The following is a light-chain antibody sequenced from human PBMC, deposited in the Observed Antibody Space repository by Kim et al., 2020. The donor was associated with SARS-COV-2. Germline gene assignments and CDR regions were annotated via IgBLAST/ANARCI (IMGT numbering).Light chain of an antibody. CDR2: GAS. J-gene: IGKJ2*01. CDR1: QSVSSN. Sequence: EIVMTQSPATLSVSPGERATLSCRASQSVSSNLAWYQQKPGQAPRLLIYGASTRATGIPARFSGSGSGTEFTLTISSLQSEDFAVYYCQRYNNGPMYTFGEGTKLEI. CDR3: QRYNNGPMYT. V-gene: IGKV3-15*01.